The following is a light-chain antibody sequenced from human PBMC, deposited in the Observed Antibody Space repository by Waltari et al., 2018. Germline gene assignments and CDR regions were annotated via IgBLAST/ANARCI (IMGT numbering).Light chain of an antibody. CDR1: SSDIGAYNH. V-gene: IGLV2-8*01. CDR2: EVS. Sequence: QSALTQPPSASGSPGQSVTIPRTGTSSDIGAYNHVSCYQQPPGKAPKLLIYEVSARPSGVPDRFSGSKSGNTASLTVSGLQAEDEADYYCSSYATTYSFVFGSGTRVAVL. CDR3: SSYATTYSFV. J-gene: IGLJ1*01.